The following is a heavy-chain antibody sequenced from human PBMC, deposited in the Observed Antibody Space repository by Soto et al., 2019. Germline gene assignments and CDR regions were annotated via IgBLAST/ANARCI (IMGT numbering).Heavy chain of an antibody. CDR2: IYRSGRT. CDR1: GYSITSGYY. D-gene: IGHD1-7*01. J-gene: IGHJ4*02. CDR3: ARDELLYYFDF. Sequence: LSLTCAVSGYSITSGYYWGWVRQAPGKGLEWIGSIYRSGRTYYNPSLKSRVTISVDTSKNQFSLKLTSVTAADTAVYYCARDELLYYFDFWGQGTLVTVSS. V-gene: IGHV4-38-2*02.